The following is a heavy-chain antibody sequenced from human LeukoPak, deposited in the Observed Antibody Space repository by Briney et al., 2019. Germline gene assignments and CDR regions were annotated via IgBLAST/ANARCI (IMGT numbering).Heavy chain of an antibody. CDR3: ARKQQPANWFDP. Sequence: GASVKVSCKASGGTFSSYAISWVRQAPGQGLEWMGGIIPIFGTANYAQKFRGRVTITTDESTSTAYMELSSLRSEDTAVYYCARKQQPANWFDPWGQGTLVTVSS. J-gene: IGHJ5*02. V-gene: IGHV1-69*05. CDR1: GGTFSSYA. CDR2: IIPIFGTA. D-gene: IGHD6-13*01.